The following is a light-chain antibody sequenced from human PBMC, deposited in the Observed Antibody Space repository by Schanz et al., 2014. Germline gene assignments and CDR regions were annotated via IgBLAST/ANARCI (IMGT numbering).Light chain of an antibody. CDR2: DVS. J-gene: IGLJ3*02. CDR1: SSDVGGYDF. Sequence: QSALTQPASVSGSPGQSITISCTGTSSDVGGYDFVSWYQQHPGKAPKLMIYDVSARPSGVSNRFSGSKSANTASLTVSGLQAEDEADYYCNSYAGSNNWVFGGGTKLTVL. V-gene: IGLV2-14*01. CDR3: NSYAGSNNWV.